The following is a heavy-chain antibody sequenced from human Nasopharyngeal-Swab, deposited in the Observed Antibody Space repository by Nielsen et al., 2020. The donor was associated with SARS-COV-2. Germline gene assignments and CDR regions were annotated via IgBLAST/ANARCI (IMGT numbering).Heavy chain of an antibody. Sequence: SETLSLTCTVSGGSISSGGYYWSWIRQHPGKGLEWIGYIYYSGSTYYNPSLKSRVTISVDTSKNQFSLKLSSVTAADTAVYYCARDRGVRGVRIFDYWGQGTLVTVSS. D-gene: IGHD3-10*01. J-gene: IGHJ4*02. CDR2: IYYSGST. CDR1: GGSISSGGYY. V-gene: IGHV4-31*03. CDR3: ARDRGVRGVRIFDY.